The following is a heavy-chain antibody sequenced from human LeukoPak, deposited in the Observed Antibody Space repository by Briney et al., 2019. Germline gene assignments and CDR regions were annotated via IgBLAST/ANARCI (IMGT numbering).Heavy chain of an antibody. Sequence: GGSLRLSCAASGFTFDDYAMHWVRQAPGKGLEWVSGISWNSGSIGYADSVKGRFTISRDNSKNTLYLQMNSLRAEDTAVYYCAKDPGYSSGWSFDYWGQGTLVTVSS. CDR2: ISWNSGSI. V-gene: IGHV3-9*01. CDR3: AKDPGYSSGWSFDY. J-gene: IGHJ4*02. CDR1: GFTFDDYA. D-gene: IGHD6-19*01.